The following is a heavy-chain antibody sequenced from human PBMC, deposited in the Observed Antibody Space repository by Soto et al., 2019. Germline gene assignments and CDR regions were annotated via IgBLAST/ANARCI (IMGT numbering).Heavy chain of an antibody. CDR1: SGSISSSNW. J-gene: IGHJ5*02. CDR2: IYHSGST. Sequence: QVQLQESGPGLVKPSGTLSLTCAVSSGSISSSNWWSWVHQPPGKGLEWIGEIYHSGSTNYNPSLKSRVTISVDKSKNQFSLKLSSVTAADTAVYYCARVPFFLSLYQNVIWFDPWGQGTLVTVSS. CDR3: ARVPFFLSLYQNVIWFDP. D-gene: IGHD3-16*02. V-gene: IGHV4-4*02.